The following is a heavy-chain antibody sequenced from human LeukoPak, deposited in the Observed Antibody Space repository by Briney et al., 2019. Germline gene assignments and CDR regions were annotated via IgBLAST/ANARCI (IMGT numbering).Heavy chain of an antibody. D-gene: IGHD3-22*01. V-gene: IGHV4-61*01. Sequence: PSETLSLTCTVSGGSVSSGSYYWSWIRQPPGKGLEWIGYIYYSGSTNYNPSLKSRVTISVDTSKNQFSLKLSSVTAADTAVYYCARLGSGYYYGDYWGQGTLVTVSS. CDR1: GGSVSSGSYY. J-gene: IGHJ4*02. CDR2: IYYSGST. CDR3: ARLGSGYYYGDY.